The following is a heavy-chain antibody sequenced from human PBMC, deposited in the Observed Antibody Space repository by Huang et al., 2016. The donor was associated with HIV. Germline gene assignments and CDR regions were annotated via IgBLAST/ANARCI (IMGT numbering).Heavy chain of an antibody. CDR3: ARDGLVSNYYYDSSGYYLGDAFDI. D-gene: IGHD3-22*01. Sequence: QVQLVESGGGVAQPGRSLRLSCAASGFTFSGYAMHWVRQGPGKGLEWVAVISYDGSNKHYADAVKGRFTISRDNSKNTLYLQMNSLRAEDTAVYYCARDGLVSNYYYDSSGYYLGDAFDIWGQGTMVTVSS. CDR2: ISYDGSNK. CDR1: GFTFSGYA. J-gene: IGHJ3*02. V-gene: IGHV3-30-3*01.